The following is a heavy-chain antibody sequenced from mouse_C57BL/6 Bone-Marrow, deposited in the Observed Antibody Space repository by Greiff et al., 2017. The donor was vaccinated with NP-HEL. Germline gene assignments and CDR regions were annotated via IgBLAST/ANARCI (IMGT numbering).Heavy chain of an antibody. Sequence: VNVVESGAELVRPGASVTLSCKASGYTFTDYEMHWVKQTPVHGLEWIGAIDPETGGTAYNQKFKGKAILTADKSSSTAYMELRSLTSEDSAVYYCTMRRLLDYWGQGTTLTVSS. V-gene: IGHV1-15*01. CDR2: IDPETGGT. J-gene: IGHJ2*01. CDR1: GYTFTDYE. CDR3: TMRRLLDY. D-gene: IGHD3-2*02.